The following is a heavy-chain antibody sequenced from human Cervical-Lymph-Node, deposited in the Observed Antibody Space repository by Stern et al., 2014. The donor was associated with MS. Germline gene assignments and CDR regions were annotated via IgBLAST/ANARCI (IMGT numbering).Heavy chain of an antibody. CDR2: INTDGTST. CDR3: AREGRPIHFDY. Sequence: EVQLVESGGGLAQPGGSLRLSCAASGFTFSSYWMLWVRQVPGKGLVWVSRINTDGTSTNYADSVKGRFTIFRDNAKNTVYLQMNGLRGEDTAMYYCAREGRPIHFDYWGQGTLATVSS. J-gene: IGHJ4*02. CDR1: GFTFSSYW. V-gene: IGHV3-74*01.